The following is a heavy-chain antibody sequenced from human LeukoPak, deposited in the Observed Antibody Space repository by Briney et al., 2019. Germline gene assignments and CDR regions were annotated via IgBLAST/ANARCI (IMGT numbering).Heavy chain of an antibody. CDR1: GFTFSSYA. V-gene: IGHV3-23*01. Sequence: PGGSLRLSCAASGFTFSSYAMSWVRQAPGKGLEWVSAICGSGGSTYNPDSVKGRSTISRANSKNTLHLQMNSLRAEDTAVYYCAKRSYYESSGYDYWGQGTLVTVSS. CDR2: ICGSGGST. D-gene: IGHD3-22*01. CDR3: AKRSYYESSGYDY. J-gene: IGHJ4*02.